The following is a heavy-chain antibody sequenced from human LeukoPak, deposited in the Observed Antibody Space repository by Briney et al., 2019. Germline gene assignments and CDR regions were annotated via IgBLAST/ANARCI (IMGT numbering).Heavy chain of an antibody. CDR1: GFTFGDYA. D-gene: IGHD6-19*01. CDR2: IRSKAYGGTT. J-gene: IGHJ4*02. CDR3: TRDQFAQWLVLGYFDY. Sequence: PGGSLRLSCTASGFTFGDYAMSWFRQAPGKGLEWVGFIRSKAYGGTTEYAASVKGRFTISRDDSKSIAYLQMNSLKTEDTAVYYCTRDQFAQWLVLGYFDYWGQGTLVTVSS. V-gene: IGHV3-49*03.